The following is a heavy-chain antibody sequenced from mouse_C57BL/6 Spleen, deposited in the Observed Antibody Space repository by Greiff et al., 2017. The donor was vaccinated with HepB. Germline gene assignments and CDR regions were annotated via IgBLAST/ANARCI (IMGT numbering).Heavy chain of an antibody. V-gene: IGHV1-69*01. CDR2: IDPSDSYT. D-gene: IGHD1-1*01. CDR3: ARVLHYYGSHYYAMDY. J-gene: IGHJ4*01. Sequence: VKLQQPGAELVMPGASVKLSCKASGYTFTSYWMHWVKQRPGQGLEWIGEIDPSDSYTNYNQKFKGKSTLTVDKSSSTAYMQLSSLTSEDSAVYYCARVLHYYGSHYYAMDYWGQGTSVTVSS. CDR1: GYTFTSYW.